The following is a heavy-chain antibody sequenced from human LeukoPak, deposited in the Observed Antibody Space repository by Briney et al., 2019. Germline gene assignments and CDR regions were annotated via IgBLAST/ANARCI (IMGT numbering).Heavy chain of an antibody. J-gene: IGHJ4*02. D-gene: IGHD6-6*01. CDR2: IHSSGST. Sequence: SETLSLTCTVSGGSMSSYYWGWIRQPPGKGLEWIGYIHSSGSTSYNPSLKSRVTISVDTSNNQFSLKLSSVTAADTAVYFCAREYGSSSLFDYWGQGTLVTVSS. V-gene: IGHV4-59*01. CDR3: AREYGSSSLFDY. CDR1: GGSMSSYY.